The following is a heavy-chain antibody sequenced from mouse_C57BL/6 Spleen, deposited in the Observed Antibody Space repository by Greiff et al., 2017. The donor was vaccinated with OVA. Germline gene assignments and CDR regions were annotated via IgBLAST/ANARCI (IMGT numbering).Heavy chain of an antibody. Sequence: QVQLQQSGAELARPGASVKLSCKASGYTFTSYGISWVKQRTGQGLEWIGEIYPRSGNTYYNEKFKGTATRTADKSSSTAYMELRSLTSEDSAVYFCAREGDGYEVWFAYWGQGTLVTVSA. CDR3: AREGDGYEVWFAY. CDR2: IYPRSGNT. J-gene: IGHJ3*01. CDR1: GYTFTSYG. V-gene: IGHV1-81*01. D-gene: IGHD2-2*01.